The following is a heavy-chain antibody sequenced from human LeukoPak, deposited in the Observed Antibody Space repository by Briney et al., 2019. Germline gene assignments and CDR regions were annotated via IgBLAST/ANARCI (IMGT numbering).Heavy chain of an antibody. Sequence: ASVKVSCKASGYTFTGYYMHWVRQAPGQGLEWMGWINPNSGGTNYAQKLQGRVTMTTDTSTSTAYMELRSLRSDDTAVYYCARGGREYYYDSSGYYPLDYWGQGTLVTVSS. J-gene: IGHJ4*02. D-gene: IGHD3-22*01. V-gene: IGHV1-2*02. CDR3: ARGGREYYYDSSGYYPLDY. CDR2: INPNSGGT. CDR1: GYTFTGYY.